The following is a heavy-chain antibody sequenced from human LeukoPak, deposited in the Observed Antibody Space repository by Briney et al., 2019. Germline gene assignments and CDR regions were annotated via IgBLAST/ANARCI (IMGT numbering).Heavy chain of an antibody. Sequence: SVKVSCKASGGTFSTYVISWVRQASGQGLEWMGGITPIFGTAKYAQKFQGRVTITADESTSTAYMELSSLRSEDTAVYYCARDAALYDSSGYYYLWWGQGTLVTVSS. J-gene: IGHJ4*02. V-gene: IGHV1-69*13. CDR2: ITPIFGTA. CDR1: GGTFSTYV. D-gene: IGHD3-22*01. CDR3: ARDAALYDSSGYYYLW.